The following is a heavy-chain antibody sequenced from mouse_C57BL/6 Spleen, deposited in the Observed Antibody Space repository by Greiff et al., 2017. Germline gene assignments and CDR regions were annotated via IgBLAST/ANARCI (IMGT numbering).Heavy chain of an antibody. CDR1: GYTFTSYW. V-gene: IGHV1-61*01. Sequence: VQLQQPGAELVRPGSSVKLSCKASGYTFTSYWMDWVKQRPGQGLEWIGNIYPSDSETHYNQKFKDKATLTVDKSSSTAYMQLSSLTSEDSAVYYCATLTSYYDHYYAMDYWGQGTSVTVSS. D-gene: IGHD2-10*01. CDR2: IYPSDSET. J-gene: IGHJ4*01. CDR3: ATLTSYYDHYYAMDY.